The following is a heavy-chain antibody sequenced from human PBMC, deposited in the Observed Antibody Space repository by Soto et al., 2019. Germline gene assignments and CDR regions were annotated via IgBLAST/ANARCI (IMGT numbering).Heavy chain of an antibody. CDR3: ARLEGLATISYYFDF. CDR2: IYYRGNA. Sequence: QLQLQESGPGLVKPSETLSLTCSVSDDSINSDKYYWGWIRQPPGKGLEWLGSIYYRGNAYYNPSLHPRATISLDKSKSQFSLKLNSVTAADSAVYFCARLEGLATISYYFDFWGPGALVTVSS. V-gene: IGHV4-39*01. J-gene: IGHJ4*02. D-gene: IGHD3-9*01. CDR1: DDSINSDKYY.